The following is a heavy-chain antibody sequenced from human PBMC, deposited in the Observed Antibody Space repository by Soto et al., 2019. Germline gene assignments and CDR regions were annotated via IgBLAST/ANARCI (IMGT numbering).Heavy chain of an antibody. CDR1: GGSISSYY. CDR2: IYYSGST. CDR3: ARSLITIFGVAPFDY. J-gene: IGHJ4*02. V-gene: IGHV4-59*01. D-gene: IGHD3-3*01. Sequence: QVQLQESGPGLVKPSETLSLTCTVSGGSISSYYWSWIRQPPGKGLEWIGYIYYSGSTNYNPSLKSRVTISVDTSKNQFSLKLSSVTAADTAVYYCARSLITIFGVAPFDYWGQGTLVTVSS.